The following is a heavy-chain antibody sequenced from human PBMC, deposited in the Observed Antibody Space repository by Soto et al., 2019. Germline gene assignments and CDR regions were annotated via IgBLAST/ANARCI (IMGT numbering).Heavy chain of an antibody. CDR2: IIPIFGTA. J-gene: IGHJ5*02. CDR1: GGTFSSYA. V-gene: IGHV1-69*13. Sequence: ASVKVSCKASGGTFSSYAISWVRQAPGQGLEWMGGIIPIFGTANYAQKFQGRVTITADESTSTAYMELSSLRSEDTAVYYCARSRFLEWSRLKHFNRFDPWGQGTLVTVSS. CDR3: ARSRFLEWSRLKHFNRFDP. D-gene: IGHD3-3*01.